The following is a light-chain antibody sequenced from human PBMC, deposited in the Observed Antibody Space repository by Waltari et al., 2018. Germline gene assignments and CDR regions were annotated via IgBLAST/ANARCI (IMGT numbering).Light chain of an antibody. CDR3: QHYVRLPAT. V-gene: IGKV3-20*01. Sequence: EIVLTQSPGSLYSSPGERVTLSCRASQSVSRALAWYQQQPGQAPRLLIFGASNRATGIPDRFSGSGSETDFSLTISRLEPEDFAVYYCQHYVRLPATFGRGTKVEIK. CDR2: GAS. CDR1: QSVSRA. J-gene: IGKJ1*01.